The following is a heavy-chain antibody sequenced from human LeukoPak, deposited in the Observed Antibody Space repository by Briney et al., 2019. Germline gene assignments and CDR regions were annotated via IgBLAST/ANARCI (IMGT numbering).Heavy chain of an antibody. V-gene: IGHV4-4*02. CDR2: IYHSGST. D-gene: IGHD3-22*01. Sequence: SETLSLTCAVSGVSTSSSNWWSWVRQPPGKGLEWIGEIYHSGSTNYNPSLKSRVTISVDKSKNQFSLKLSSVTAADTAVYYCARESGYYDSSGTLDYWGQGTLVTVSS. CDR1: GVSTSSSNW. CDR3: ARESGYYDSSGTLDY. J-gene: IGHJ4*02.